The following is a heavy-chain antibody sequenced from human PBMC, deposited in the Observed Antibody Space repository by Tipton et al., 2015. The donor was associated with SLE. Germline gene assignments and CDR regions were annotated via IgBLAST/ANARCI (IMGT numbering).Heavy chain of an antibody. CDR1: GFTFSSYA. Sequence: SLRLFCAASGFTFSSYAMSWVRQAPGKGLGWVPVVSGTGFTYYADSVKGRFTISRDNSKKTVYLQMNSLRAEDTAKYFCVSHRGVDGDYPMDVWGKGTTVTVSS. J-gene: IGHJ6*04. CDR3: VSHRGVDGDYPMDV. CDR2: VSGTGFT. V-gene: IGHV3-23*01. D-gene: IGHD4-17*01.